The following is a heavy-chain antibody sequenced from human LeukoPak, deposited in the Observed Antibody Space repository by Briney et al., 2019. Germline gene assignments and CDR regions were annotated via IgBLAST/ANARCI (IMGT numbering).Heavy chain of an antibody. Sequence: GGSLRLSCTASGLMFGGYAVSWVRQAPGKGLEWVGFIRSESYGGTTEYAASVKGRFTISRDDSKSIAYLQMNSLKTEDTAVYYCSRAVAHLDYWGQGTLVTVSS. D-gene: IGHD4-23*01. CDR1: GLMFGGYA. CDR3: SRAVAHLDY. CDR2: IRSESYGGTT. J-gene: IGHJ4*02. V-gene: IGHV3-49*04.